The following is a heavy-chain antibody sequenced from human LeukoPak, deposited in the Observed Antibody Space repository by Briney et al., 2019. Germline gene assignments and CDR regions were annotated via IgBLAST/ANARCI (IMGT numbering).Heavy chain of an antibody. CDR1: GFTFSDYY. CDR3: ARRLDGRQSAVY. Sequence: GGSLRLSCAASGFTFSDYYMSWIRQAPGKGLEWVSYISSSGSTIYYADSVNGRFTISRDNSKNTLYLLMNSLRAEDTAVYYCARRLDGRQSAVYWGQGTLVTVSS. D-gene: IGHD3/OR15-3a*01. J-gene: IGHJ4*02. CDR2: ISSSGSTI. V-gene: IGHV3-11*04.